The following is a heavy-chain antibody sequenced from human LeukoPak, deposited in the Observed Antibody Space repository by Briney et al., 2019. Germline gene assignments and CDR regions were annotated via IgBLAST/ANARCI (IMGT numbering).Heavy chain of an antibody. CDR2: ISWNRGFI. CDR3: AKGHIGSGSYYYFDY. D-gene: IGHD3-10*01. Sequence: QAGGSLRLSCVASGFTFEDYAMHWVRQVPGRGLEWVSGISWNRGFIGYADSVKGRFAISRDNAKKSLFLQLNSLRAEDTAFYYCAKGHIGSGSYYYFDYWGQGTLVTVSS. V-gene: IGHV3-9*01. J-gene: IGHJ4*02. CDR1: GFTFEDYA.